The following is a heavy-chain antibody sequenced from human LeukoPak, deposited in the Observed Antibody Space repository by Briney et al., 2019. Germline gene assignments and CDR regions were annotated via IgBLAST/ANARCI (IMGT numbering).Heavy chain of an antibody. CDR3: ATSHDSSGYYYFDY. Sequence: ASVKVSCKASGYTFTGYYMHWVRQAPGQGLEWMGWINPNSGGTNYAQKFQSRVTMTRDTSISTAYMELSRLRSDDTAVYYCATSHDSSGYYYFDYWGQGTLVTVSS. J-gene: IGHJ4*02. V-gene: IGHV1-2*02. D-gene: IGHD3-22*01. CDR1: GYTFTGYY. CDR2: INPNSGGT.